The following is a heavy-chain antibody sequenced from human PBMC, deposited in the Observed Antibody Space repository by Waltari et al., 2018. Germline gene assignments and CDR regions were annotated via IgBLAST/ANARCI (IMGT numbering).Heavy chain of an antibody. CDR1: GFTLSDYW. J-gene: IGHJ1*01. CDR3: ARVLERSAYPDEYFNH. CDR2: INGAGSDT. V-gene: IGHV3-74*01. Sequence: EVQLVESGGDLVQPGGSLRLSCVASGFTLSDYWMYWVRQAPGKGLVWGSSINGAGSDTSYADSVKGRFTISRDNAKNTLFLQMNSRTAEDTAVYYCARVLERSAYPDEYFNHWGQGTLVSVSP. D-gene: IGHD3-16*01.